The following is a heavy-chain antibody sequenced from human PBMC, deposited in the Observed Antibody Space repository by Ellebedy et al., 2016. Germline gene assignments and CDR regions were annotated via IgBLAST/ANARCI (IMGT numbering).Heavy chain of an antibody. V-gene: IGHV1-18*01. CDR2: ISAYNGNT. J-gene: IGHJ5*02. CDR1: GYTFTSYG. Sequence: ASVKVSCKASGYTFTSYGISWVRQAPGQGLEWMGWISAYNGNTNYAQKLQGRVTMTTDTSTSTAYMELRSLRSDDTAVYYCARDLDENPQDDFNWFDPWGQGTLVTVSS. D-gene: IGHD1-1*01. CDR3: ARDLDENPQDDFNWFDP.